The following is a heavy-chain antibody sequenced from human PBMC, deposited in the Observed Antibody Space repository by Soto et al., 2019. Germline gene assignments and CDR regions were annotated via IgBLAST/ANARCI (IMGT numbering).Heavy chain of an antibody. Sequence: EVQLLESGGGLVQPGGSLRLSCVGSGFSFSSYAMNWVRQAPGQGLEWVSGISGSGGTTFYADSVKGRFTISRDNPKNTLYLQMNSLRAEDTAVYYCAKDLGYTSSWYYALHIWGQGTMVTVSS. J-gene: IGHJ3*02. CDR3: AKDLGYTSSWYYALHI. V-gene: IGHV3-23*01. CDR2: ISGSGGTT. D-gene: IGHD6-13*01. CDR1: GFSFSSYA.